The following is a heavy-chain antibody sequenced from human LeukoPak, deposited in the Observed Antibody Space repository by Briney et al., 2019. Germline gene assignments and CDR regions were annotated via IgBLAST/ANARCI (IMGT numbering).Heavy chain of an antibody. CDR3: AREGVNSPDDTFDV. CDR1: GFTSSSYW. D-gene: IGHD3-3*01. Sequence: GGSLRLSCAASGFTSSSYWMHWVRQVPGKGLVWVSRISGDGTARNYADSVKGRFTISRDDAKNTVDLQMNSLRPEDTAVYYCAREGVNSPDDTFDVWGQGTMVTVSS. CDR2: ISGDGTAR. V-gene: IGHV3-74*01. J-gene: IGHJ3*01.